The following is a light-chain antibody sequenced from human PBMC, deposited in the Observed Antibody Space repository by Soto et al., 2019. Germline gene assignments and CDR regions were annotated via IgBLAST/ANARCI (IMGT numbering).Light chain of an antibody. CDR2: STN. CDR1: SGSVSTKYF. V-gene: IGLV8-61*01. J-gene: IGLJ3*02. CDR3: ALYLGSGIWV. Sequence: QTVVTQEPSFSVSPGGTVTLTCGLSSGSVSTKYFPSWYQQNPGQAPRTLIYSTNIRSSGVPDRFSGSILGNKAALTITGAQADDESDYYCALYLGSGIWVFGGGTKVTVL.